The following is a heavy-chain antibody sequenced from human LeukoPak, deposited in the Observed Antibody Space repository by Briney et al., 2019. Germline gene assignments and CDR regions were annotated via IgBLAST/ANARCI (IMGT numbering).Heavy chain of an antibody. CDR3: AKGDTAMAHSNFDY. D-gene: IGHD5-18*01. J-gene: IGHJ4*02. Sequence: GRSLRFSCAASGFTFSSYGMHWVRQAPGKGLEWVSVISNSGGSTYYADSVKGRFTISRDNSKNTLYLQMNSLRAEDTAVYYCAKGDTAMAHSNFDYWGQGTLVTVSS. V-gene: IGHV3-23*01. CDR1: GFTFSSYG. CDR2: ISNSGGST.